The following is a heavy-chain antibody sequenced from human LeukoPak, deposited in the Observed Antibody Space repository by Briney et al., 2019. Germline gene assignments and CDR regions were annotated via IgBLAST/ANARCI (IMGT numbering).Heavy chain of an antibody. V-gene: IGHV4-59*08. Sequence: SETLSLTCTVSGGSISNYYWSWIRQPPGKGLEWIGYIYYSGSTNYNPSLKSRVTISVDTSKNQFSLKLSSVTAADTAVYYCAVATNYYYYGMDVWGQGTTVTVSS. CDR2: IYYSGST. CDR3: AVATNYYYYGMDV. J-gene: IGHJ6*02. CDR1: GGSISNYY. D-gene: IGHD5-12*01.